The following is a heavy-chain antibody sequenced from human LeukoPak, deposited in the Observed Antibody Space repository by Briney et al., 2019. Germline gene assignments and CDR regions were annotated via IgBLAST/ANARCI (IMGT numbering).Heavy chain of an antibody. CDR3: ARVRRGGWYSHYYYGMDV. V-gene: IGHV4-39*07. Sequence: SETLSLTCTVSGGSISSSNYYWGWIRQPPGKGLEWIGSIYYSGSTYYNPSLKSRVTISVDTSKNQFSLKLSSVTAADTAVYYCARVRRGGWYSHYYYGMDVWGQGTTVTVSS. CDR2: IYYSGST. J-gene: IGHJ6*02. D-gene: IGHD2-15*01. CDR1: GGSISSSNYY.